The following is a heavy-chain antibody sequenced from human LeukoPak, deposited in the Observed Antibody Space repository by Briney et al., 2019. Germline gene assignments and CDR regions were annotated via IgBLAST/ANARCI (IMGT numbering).Heavy chain of an antibody. CDR1: GCSISSSSYY. CDR2: IYYSGST. D-gene: IGHD6-19*01. J-gene: IGHJ4*02. CDR3: ARARQWLAHLDY. Sequence: MSSETLSLTCTVSGCSISSSSYYWGWIRQPPGKGLEWIGSIYYSGSTYYNPSLKSRVTISVDTSKNQFSLKLSSVTAADTAVYYCARARQWLAHLDYWGQGTLVTVSS. V-gene: IGHV4-39*01.